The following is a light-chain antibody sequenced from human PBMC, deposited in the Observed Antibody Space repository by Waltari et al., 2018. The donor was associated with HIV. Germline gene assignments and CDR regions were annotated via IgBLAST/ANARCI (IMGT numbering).Light chain of an antibody. V-gene: IGKV1-5*03. J-gene: IGKJ2*01. CDR2: KTS. CDR3: QQYNDYYT. CDR1: QNVVKW. Sequence: DVQMTQSPSTLSASVGDRVTITCRASQNVVKWLAWYQQKPGKAPKLLIYKTSTLQTGVPSRFSGSGDGTDFTLTITSLQPDDFATYYCQQYNDYYTFGPGNKLEI.